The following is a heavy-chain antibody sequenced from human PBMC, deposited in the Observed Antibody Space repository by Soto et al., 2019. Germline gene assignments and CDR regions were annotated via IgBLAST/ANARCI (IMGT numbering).Heavy chain of an antibody. J-gene: IGHJ4*02. D-gene: IGHD1-20*01. CDR3: ARGRYGDY. CDR2: ISAHNGNT. V-gene: IGHV1-18*01. Sequence: QVHLVQSGAEVKKPGASVKVSCKGSGYTFTSYGITWVRQAPGQGLEWMGWISAHNGNTDYAQKLQGRVTVTRDTTTSTAYMELRSLRTDDTAVYYCARGRYGDYWGQGALVTVSS. CDR1: GYTFTSYG.